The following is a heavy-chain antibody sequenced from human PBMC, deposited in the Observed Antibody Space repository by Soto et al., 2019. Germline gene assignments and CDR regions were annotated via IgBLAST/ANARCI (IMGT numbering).Heavy chain of an antibody. V-gene: IGHV4-34*01. Sequence: SETLSLTCAVYGGSFSDTYWNWFRQPPGKGLEWIGEINHNTNTIYNPSLTSRVTISVDTSKNHFSLKLTSVTAADTAVYYCARHAVHSSGFTDYWGQGTLVTVSS. J-gene: IGHJ4*02. CDR2: INHNTNT. CDR3: ARHAVHSSGFTDY. CDR1: GGSFSDTY. D-gene: IGHD6-19*01.